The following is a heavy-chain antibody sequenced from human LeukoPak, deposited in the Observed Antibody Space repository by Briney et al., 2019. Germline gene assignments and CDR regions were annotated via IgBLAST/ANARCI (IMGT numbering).Heavy chain of an antibody. CDR2: ISSSSSYI. J-gene: IGHJ4*02. CDR3: ARGPLIAAAHFDY. Sequence: GGSLRLSCAASGFTFSSYGMHWVRQAPGKGLEWVSSISSSSSYIYYADSVKGRFTISRDNAKNSLYLQMNSLRAEDTAVYYCARGPLIAAAHFDYWGQGTLVTVSS. D-gene: IGHD6-13*01. CDR1: GFTFSSYG. V-gene: IGHV3-21*01.